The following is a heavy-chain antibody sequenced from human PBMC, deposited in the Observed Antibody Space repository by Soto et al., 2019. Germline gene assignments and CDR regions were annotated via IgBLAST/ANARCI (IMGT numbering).Heavy chain of an antibody. V-gene: IGHV4-59*01. J-gene: IGHJ4*02. Sequence: PSETLSLTCTVSGGSIRSYYWSWIRQPPGKGLEWIGHLYYSGSTNYNPSLKSRVTISLDTSKNQFSLKLTSVTAADTAVYYCARTYYYDSSGYPYYFDYWGQGTLVTVSS. CDR3: ARTYYYDSSGYPYYFDY. D-gene: IGHD3-22*01. CDR1: GGSIRSYY. CDR2: LYYSGST.